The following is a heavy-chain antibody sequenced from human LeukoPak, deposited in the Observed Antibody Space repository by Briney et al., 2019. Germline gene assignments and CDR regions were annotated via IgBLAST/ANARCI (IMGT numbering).Heavy chain of an antibody. V-gene: IGHV3-7*01. CDR2: IYKVGSET. Sequence: GGSLRLSCAASGFTFKGYCMSGVRQAPGKGREGEANIYKVGSETKNLDSVKGRLTISRDNAKNSLCLQMESLRAEDTGVYYCVRDGAGTIPYVLWGQGALVTVSS. CDR3: VRDGAGTIPYVL. CDR1: GFTFKGYC. J-gene: IGHJ4*01. D-gene: IGHD3-10*02.